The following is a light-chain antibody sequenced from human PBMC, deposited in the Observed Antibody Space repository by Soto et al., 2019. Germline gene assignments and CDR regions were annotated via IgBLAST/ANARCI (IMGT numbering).Light chain of an antibody. CDR2: GAS. J-gene: IGKJ1*01. Sequence: EIVLTQSPGTVSLSPGERATLSCRASQSVSSSYLAWYQQKPGQAPRLLIYGASTRATGIPARFSGSGSGTEFTLTISSLQPDDFATYYCQHYNSYSEAFGQRTKVDI. CDR3: QHYNSYSEA. CDR1: QSVSSSY. V-gene: IGKV3-20*01.